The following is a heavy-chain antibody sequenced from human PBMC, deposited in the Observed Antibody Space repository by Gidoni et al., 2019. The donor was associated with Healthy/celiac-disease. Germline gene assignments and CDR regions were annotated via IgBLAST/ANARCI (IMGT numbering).Heavy chain of an antibody. Sequence: QVQLVEAGGGVVQPGRSLRLSCAASGFTFSSYAMRWVRQAPGKGLEWVAVISYDGSNKYYADSVKGRFTISRDNSKNTLYLQMNSLRAEDTAVYYCARDLDGDYYYGMDVWGQGTTVTVSS. D-gene: IGHD4-17*01. V-gene: IGHV3-30-3*01. CDR1: GFTFSSYA. CDR3: ARDLDGDYYYGMDV. J-gene: IGHJ6*02. CDR2: ISYDGSNK.